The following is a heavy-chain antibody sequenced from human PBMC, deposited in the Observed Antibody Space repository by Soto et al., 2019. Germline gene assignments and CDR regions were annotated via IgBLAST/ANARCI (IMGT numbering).Heavy chain of an antibody. CDR1: GGTFSSYA. CDR2: IIPIFGTA. CDR3: AREGGMVRGVIIPYYYYGMDV. V-gene: IGHV1-69*01. J-gene: IGHJ6*02. D-gene: IGHD3-10*01. Sequence: QVQLVQSGAEVKKPGSSVKVSCKASGGTFSSYAISWVRQAPGQGLEWMGGIIPIFGTANYAQKFQGRVTITADESRSIAYMELRSLRSEVTAVYYCAREGGMVRGVIIPYYYYGMDVWAQGTTVTVSS.